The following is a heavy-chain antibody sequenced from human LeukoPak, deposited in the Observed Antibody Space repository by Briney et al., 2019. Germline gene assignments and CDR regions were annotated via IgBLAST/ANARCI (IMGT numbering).Heavy chain of an antibody. Sequence: ASVKVSCKASGYTFTSHYIHWVRQAPGQGLEWMGIINPSGGSTNYAQKFQGRVTVTRDTSTSTVHMELSSLRSEDTAVYYCAREGPYCSSTSCYGGFDYWGQGTLVTVSS. V-gene: IGHV1-46*01. D-gene: IGHD2-2*01. CDR2: INPSGGST. CDR1: GYTFTSHY. CDR3: AREGPYCSSTSCYGGFDY. J-gene: IGHJ4*02.